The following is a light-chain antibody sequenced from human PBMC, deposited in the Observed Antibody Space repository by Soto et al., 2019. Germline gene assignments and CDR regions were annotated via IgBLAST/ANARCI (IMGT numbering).Light chain of an antibody. CDR3: QQYDTSPRT. V-gene: IGKV3-20*01. CDR1: QTVNSIY. Sequence: EIVLTQSPGTLSLYRGERATLSCRASQTVNSIYFAWYQRKPGQAPRLLIYGASNRATGIPDRFSGSGSGXDFXXTXXRLXAEXXXXXYCQQYDTSPRTFGQGTKVEIK. J-gene: IGKJ1*01. CDR2: GAS.